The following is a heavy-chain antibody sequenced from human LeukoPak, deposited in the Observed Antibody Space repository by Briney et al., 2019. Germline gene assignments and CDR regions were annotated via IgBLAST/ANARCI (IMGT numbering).Heavy chain of an antibody. V-gene: IGHV3-49*04. CDR3: TRDQTPYY. J-gene: IGHJ4*02. CDR2: IYGGTP. Sequence: GGSLRLSCTTSGFNFGDYAMTWVRQAPGKGLEWVGFIYGGTPEYAASVKGRFTISRDDSKGVAYLQMNSLKTEDTAVYYCTRDQTPYYWGQGTLVTVAS. CDR1: GFNFGDYA.